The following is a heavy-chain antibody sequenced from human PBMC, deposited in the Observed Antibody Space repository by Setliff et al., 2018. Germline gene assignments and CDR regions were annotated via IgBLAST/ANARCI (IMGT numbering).Heavy chain of an antibody. CDR1: GDSISSRRNY. CDR2: IHHSGST. CDR3: ARDNIGPDALDI. Sequence: SETLSLTCTVSGDSISSRRNYWSWIRQPPGRALEWIGYIHHSGSTNYNPSLKSRVTLSMDTSRNHFSLNLTSLTAADTALYYCARDNIGPDALDIWGQGTMVTVSS. V-gene: IGHV4-61*03. J-gene: IGHJ3*02.